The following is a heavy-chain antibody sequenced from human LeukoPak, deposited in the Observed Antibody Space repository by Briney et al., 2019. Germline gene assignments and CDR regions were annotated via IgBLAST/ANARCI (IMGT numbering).Heavy chain of an antibody. CDR2: IHQDGNVQ. Sequence: PGGSLRLSCAASGFTFSAYWMSWARQAPGKGLEWVANIHQDGNVQYYVDSVKGRFTISRDNAKNSLYLQMNSLRAEEPAVYYCARVEKSSRDYWGQGTLVTVSS. J-gene: IGHJ4*02. CDR3: ARVEKSSRDY. D-gene: IGHD1-1*01. V-gene: IGHV3-7*04. CDR1: GFTFSAYW.